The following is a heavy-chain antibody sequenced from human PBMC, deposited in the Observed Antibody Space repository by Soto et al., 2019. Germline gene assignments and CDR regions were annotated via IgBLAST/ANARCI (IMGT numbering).Heavy chain of an antibody. CDR1: GGTFSSYA. CDR2: IIPIFGTA. D-gene: IGHD3-10*01. Sequence: SVKVSCKASGGTFSSYAISWVRQAPGQGLEWMGGIIPIFGTANYAQKFQGRVTITADESTSTAYMELSSLRSEDTAVYYCASDGSGSQEAYYYYYGMDVWGQGTTVTVSS. V-gene: IGHV1-69*13. CDR3: ASDGSGSQEAYYYYYGMDV. J-gene: IGHJ6*02.